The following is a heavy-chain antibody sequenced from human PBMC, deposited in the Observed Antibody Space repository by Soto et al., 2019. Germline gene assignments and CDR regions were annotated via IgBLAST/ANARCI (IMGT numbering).Heavy chain of an antibody. J-gene: IGHJ4*02. D-gene: IGHD3-16*01. Sequence: QVQLVQSGAEVKKPGASVKVSCKASGYTFTNFGISWVRQAPGQGLEWMGWISAYNGNTNYAQNCQGRVTMTTDTPASTAYMEVRSLGSRGTAGYYCARGGTPICYWGQGTLVPVSS. CDR1: GYTFTNFG. V-gene: IGHV1-18*01. CDR3: ARGGTPICY. CDR2: ISAYNGNT.